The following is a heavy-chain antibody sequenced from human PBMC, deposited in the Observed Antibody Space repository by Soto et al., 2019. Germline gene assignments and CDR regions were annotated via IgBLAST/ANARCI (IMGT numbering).Heavy chain of an antibody. CDR3: ATATVTTSSVFPYYYYGLDV. V-gene: IGHV1-18*01. J-gene: IGHJ6*02. D-gene: IGHD4-17*01. Sequence: QVRLVQSGAEVKKPGASVKVSCKASGYIFTSYGITWVRQAPGQGLEWMGWISAYNGNTNYAQNLQGRVTMTTDTSTSTAYMELRSLISDDTAVYYCATATVTTSSVFPYYYYGLDVWGQGTTVTVSS. CDR2: ISAYNGNT. CDR1: GYIFTSYG.